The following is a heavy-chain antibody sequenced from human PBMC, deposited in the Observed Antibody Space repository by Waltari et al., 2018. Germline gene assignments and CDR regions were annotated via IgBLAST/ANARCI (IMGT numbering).Heavy chain of an antibody. CDR2: IYSGGST. Sequence: EVQLLESGGGLVQPGGSLRLSCAASGFTFRSYAMRWLRQAPGKGLEWVSVIYSGGSTYYADSVKGRFTISRDNSKNTLYLQMNSLRAEDTAVYYCAKDPGRGGSYMTYYFDYWGQGTLVTVSS. CDR3: AKDPGRGGSYMTYYFDY. CDR1: GFTFRSYA. V-gene: IGHV3-23*03. J-gene: IGHJ4*02. D-gene: IGHD1-26*01.